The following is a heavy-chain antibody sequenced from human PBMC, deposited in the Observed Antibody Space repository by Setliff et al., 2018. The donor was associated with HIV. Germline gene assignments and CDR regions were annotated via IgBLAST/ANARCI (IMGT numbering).Heavy chain of an antibody. CDR1: GYTFTSYG. CDR3: ARDRGIAVAGFFDY. Sequence: ASVKVSCKASGYTFTSYGISWVRQAPGQGLEWMGWISAYNGNTNYAQKLQGRVTVTTDTSTSTAYMELRSLRSDDTAVYYCARDRGIAVAGFFDYWGQGTLVTVSS. V-gene: IGHV1-18*01. D-gene: IGHD6-19*01. CDR2: ISAYNGNT. J-gene: IGHJ4*02.